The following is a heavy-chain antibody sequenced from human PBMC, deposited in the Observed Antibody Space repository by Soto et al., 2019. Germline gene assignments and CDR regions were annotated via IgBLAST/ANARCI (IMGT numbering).Heavy chain of an antibody. CDR3: ARAAKHYDFWSGYYYYFDY. J-gene: IGHJ4*02. D-gene: IGHD3-3*01. V-gene: IGHV1-69*13. CDR2: IIPIFGTA. Sequence: SSVKVSCKASGGTFSSYAISWVRQAPGQGLEWMGGIIPIFGTANYAQKFQGRVTITADESTSTAYMELSSLRSEDTAVYYCARAAKHYDFWSGYYYYFDYWGQGTLVTVSS. CDR1: GGTFSSYA.